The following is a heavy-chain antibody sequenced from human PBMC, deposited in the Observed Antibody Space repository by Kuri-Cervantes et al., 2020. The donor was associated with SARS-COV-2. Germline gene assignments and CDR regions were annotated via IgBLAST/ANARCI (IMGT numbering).Heavy chain of an antibody. D-gene: IGHD5-18*01. CDR3: ARGRRGYSYLAADV. Sequence: SETLSHICAVYGGSFSGYYWSWMRQPPGKGLEWIGEINHSGSTNYNPSRKSRVTISVDTSKNQFSLKLSSVTAADTAVYYCARGRRGYSYLAADVWGKGTTVTVSS. J-gene: IGHJ6*04. CDR2: INHSGST. V-gene: IGHV4-34*01. CDR1: GGSFSGYY.